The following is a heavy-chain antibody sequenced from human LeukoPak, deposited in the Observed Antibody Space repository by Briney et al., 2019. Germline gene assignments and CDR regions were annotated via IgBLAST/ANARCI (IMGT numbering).Heavy chain of an antibody. CDR3: ARGLRLYSNYGVQFDY. V-gene: IGHV4-34*01. D-gene: IGHD4-11*01. J-gene: IGHJ4*02. Sequence: PLQTLCPTSALYGGSSRGYLCTWSRQPPGKGLKGWGGISHSGITKSNPSIKSRVTISPDTYKNPFSLKPSSVTAAHTPAYYCARGLRLYSNYGVQFDYCGEGTLVTVSS. CDR2: ISHSGIT. CDR1: GGSSRGYL.